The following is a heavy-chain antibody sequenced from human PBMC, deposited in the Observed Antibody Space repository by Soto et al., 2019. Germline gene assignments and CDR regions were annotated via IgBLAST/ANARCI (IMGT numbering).Heavy chain of an antibody. CDR2: IIPIFGTA. CDR3: ARVAPGKHPVYYFDY. J-gene: IGHJ4*02. V-gene: IGHV1-69*01. CDR1: GGTFSSYA. Sequence: QVQLVQSGAEVKKPGSSVKVSCKASGGTFSSYAISWVRQAPGQGLEWMGGIIPIFGTANYAQKFQGRVTITADESTSTAYMELSSLRSEDTAMYYCARVAPGKHPVYYFDYWGQGTLVTVSS.